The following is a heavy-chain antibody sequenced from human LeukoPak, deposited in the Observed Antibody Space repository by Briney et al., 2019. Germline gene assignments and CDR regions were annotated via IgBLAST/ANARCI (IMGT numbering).Heavy chain of an antibody. V-gene: IGHV4-39*07. CDR3: ARVRIAARPTQIDY. CDR1: GGSISSSSYY. Sequence: SETLSLTCTVSGGSISSSSYYWGWIRQPPGKGLEWIGSIYYSGSTYYNPSLKSRVTISVDTSKNQFSLKLSSVTAADTAVYYCARVRIAARPTQIDYWGQGTLVTVSS. D-gene: IGHD6-6*01. CDR2: IYYSGST. J-gene: IGHJ4*02.